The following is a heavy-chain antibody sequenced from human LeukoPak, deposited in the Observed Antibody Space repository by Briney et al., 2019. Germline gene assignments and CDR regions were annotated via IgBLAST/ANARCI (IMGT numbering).Heavy chain of an antibody. CDR2: IYYSGST. J-gene: IGHJ6*03. CDR1: GGSISSYY. Sequence: PSETLSLTCTVSGGSISSYYWSWIRQPPGKGLEWIGYIYYSGSTNYNPSLKSRVTISVDTSKNQFSLKLSSVTAADTAVYYCARAVYVGVVTATLMDVWGKGTTVTASS. CDR3: ARAVYVGVVTATLMDV. V-gene: IGHV4-59*01. D-gene: IGHD2-21*02.